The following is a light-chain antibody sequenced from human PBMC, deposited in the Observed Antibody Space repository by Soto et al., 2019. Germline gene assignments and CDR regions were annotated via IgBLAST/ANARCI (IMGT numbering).Light chain of an antibody. J-gene: IGKJ2*01. CDR1: QSVLYSSNNKNY. Sequence: DIVMTQSPDSLAVSLGERATINCKSSQSVLYSSNNKNYLAWYQQKPGQPPKLLIYWASTRESGVPDRFSGSGSGTDFTLTISSLQAEDVAVYYCQQYYRTYTFDQGTKLEIK. V-gene: IGKV4-1*01. CDR3: QQYYRTYT. CDR2: WAS.